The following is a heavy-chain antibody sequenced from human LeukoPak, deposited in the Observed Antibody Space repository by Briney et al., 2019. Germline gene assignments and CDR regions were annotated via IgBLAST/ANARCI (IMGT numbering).Heavy chain of an antibody. Sequence: ASVTVSCKASGYTFTSYGISWVRQAPGQGLEWMGWISAYNGNTNYAQKLQGRVTITTDTSTSTAYMELRSLRSDDTAVYYCARDSETVRAVIIFDYWGQGTLVTVSS. V-gene: IGHV1-18*04. D-gene: IGHD3-10*01. CDR1: GYTFTSYG. CDR3: ARDSETVRAVIIFDY. CDR2: ISAYNGNT. J-gene: IGHJ4*02.